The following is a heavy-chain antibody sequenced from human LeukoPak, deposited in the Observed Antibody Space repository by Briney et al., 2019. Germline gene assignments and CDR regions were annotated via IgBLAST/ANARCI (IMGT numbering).Heavy chain of an antibody. CDR2: ISRSGSGSTI. D-gene: IGHD3-10*01. J-gene: IGHJ4*01. Sequence: GGSLRLSCTASGFTSSDYEMNRVRQAPGKGLEWVSYISRSGSGSTISNADSVEGRFTISRDIATNSLYLQMNSLRVEDTAVYYCARESASGRYYYFDYWGQGTLVTVSS. CDR1: GFTSSDYE. V-gene: IGHV3-48*03. CDR3: ARESASGRYYYFDY.